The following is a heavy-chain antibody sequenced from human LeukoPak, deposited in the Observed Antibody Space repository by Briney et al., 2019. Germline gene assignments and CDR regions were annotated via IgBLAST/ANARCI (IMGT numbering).Heavy chain of an antibody. J-gene: IGHJ1*01. CDR1: GFTFSSYA. V-gene: IGHV3-23*01. CDR3: ARDILTGSQSRFQH. D-gene: IGHD3-9*01. Sequence: GGSLRLSCAASGFTFSSYAMSWVRQAPGKGLEWVSAISGSGGSTYYADSVKGRFTISRDNAKSSLYLQMNSLRAEDTAVYYCARDILTGSQSRFQHWGQGTLVTVSS. CDR2: ISGSGGST.